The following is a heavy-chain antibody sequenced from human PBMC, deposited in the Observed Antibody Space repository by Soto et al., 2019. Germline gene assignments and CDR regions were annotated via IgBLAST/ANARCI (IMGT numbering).Heavy chain of an antibody. D-gene: IGHD1-26*01. J-gene: IGHJ5*02. CDR2: INAGNGNT. V-gene: IGHV1-3*01. Sequence: ASVKVSCKASGYTFTSYAMHWVRQAPGQRLEWMGWINAGNGNTKYSQKFQGRVTITRDTSASTAYMELSSLRSEDTAVYYCAGGEGSYGKRWFDPWGQGTLVTVSS. CDR3: AGGEGSYGKRWFDP. CDR1: GYTFTSYA.